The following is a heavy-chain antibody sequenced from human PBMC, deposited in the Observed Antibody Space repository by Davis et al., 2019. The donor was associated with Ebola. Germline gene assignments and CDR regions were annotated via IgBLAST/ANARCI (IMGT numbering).Heavy chain of an antibody. CDR1: GGAINDYY. J-gene: IGHJ6*03. CDR2: IYTSGST. D-gene: IGHD3-22*01. CDR3: ARARDYYDSSGYVYYYHYMDV. Sequence: PSETLSLTCTVSGGAINDYYWSWIRQPAGKGLEWIGRIYTSGSTNYNPSLKSRVTMSVDTSKNEFSLKLNSVTAADTAVYYCARARDYYDSSGYVYYYHYMDVWGKGTTVTVSS. V-gene: IGHV4-4*07.